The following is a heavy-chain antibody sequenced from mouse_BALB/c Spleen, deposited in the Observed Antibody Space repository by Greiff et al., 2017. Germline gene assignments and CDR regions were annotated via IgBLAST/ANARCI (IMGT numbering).Heavy chain of an antibody. CDR2: IDPYNGGT. CDR3: ARPLYGNYVAY. Sequence: VHVKQSGPELVKPGASVKVSCKASGYSFTDYNMYWVKQSHGKSLEWIGYIDPYNGGTSYNQKFKGKATLTVDKSSSTAFVHLNSLTSEDSAVYYCARPLYGNYVAYWGQGTLVTVSA. D-gene: IGHD2-1*01. CDR1: GYSFTDYN. V-gene: IGHV1S135*01. J-gene: IGHJ3*01.